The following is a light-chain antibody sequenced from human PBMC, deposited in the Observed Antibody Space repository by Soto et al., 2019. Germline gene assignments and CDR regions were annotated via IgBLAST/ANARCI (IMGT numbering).Light chain of an antibody. Sequence: EIVLTQSPGTLSLSPGERATLSCRSSQSVSSSYLAWYQHKPGQAPRLLIYDVSSRATGIPDRFSGSGSGTDFTLTISRLEAEVFAVYYCQQYGSSPTFGQGTKVEIK. J-gene: IGKJ1*01. V-gene: IGKV3-20*01. CDR3: QQYGSSPT. CDR1: QSVSSSY. CDR2: DVS.